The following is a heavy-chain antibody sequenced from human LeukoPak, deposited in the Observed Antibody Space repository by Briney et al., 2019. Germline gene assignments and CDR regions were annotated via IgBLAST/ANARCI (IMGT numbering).Heavy chain of an antibody. Sequence: GGSLRLSCAASGFTFSSYAMSWVRQAPGKGLEWVSAVSESGSGTYYADSVKGRFTISRDNSKNTLYLQMTSLRAEDTALYYCAKGKGSTGWYDWGQGTLVTVSS. CDR1: GFTFSSYA. CDR3: AKGKGSTGWYD. CDR2: VSESGSGT. J-gene: IGHJ4*02. V-gene: IGHV3-23*01. D-gene: IGHD6-19*01.